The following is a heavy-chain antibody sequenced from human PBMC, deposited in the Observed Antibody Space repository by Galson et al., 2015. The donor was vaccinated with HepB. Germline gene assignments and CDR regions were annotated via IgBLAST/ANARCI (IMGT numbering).Heavy chain of an antibody. CDR2: VYHSGST. CDR1: SDSVTNDLYY. Sequence: QVQLQESGPGLVKPSETLSLTCTVSSDSVTNDLYYWNWVRQPPGKGLQWIGHVYHSGSTSYNPSLKSRVTISLDTSRNQFSLRLTSVTAADTAVYYCARDMWRHYGMDVWGQGTTVTVSS. CDR3: ARDMWRHYGMDV. J-gene: IGHJ6*02. V-gene: IGHV4-61*01. D-gene: IGHD2-21*01.